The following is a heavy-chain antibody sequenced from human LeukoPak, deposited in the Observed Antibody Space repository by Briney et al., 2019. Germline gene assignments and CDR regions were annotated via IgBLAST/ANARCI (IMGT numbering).Heavy chain of an antibody. CDR2: IYYSGST. CDR3: ARGHYDSSGYLDY. J-gene: IGHJ4*02. CDR1: GGSISSGGYS. V-gene: IGHV4-30-4*07. Sequence: SETLSLTCAVSGGSISSGGYSWSWIRQPPGKGLEWIGYIYYSGSTYYNPSLKSRVTISVDTSKNQFSLKLSSVTAADTAVYYCARGHYDSSGYLDYWGQGTLVTVSS. D-gene: IGHD3-22*01.